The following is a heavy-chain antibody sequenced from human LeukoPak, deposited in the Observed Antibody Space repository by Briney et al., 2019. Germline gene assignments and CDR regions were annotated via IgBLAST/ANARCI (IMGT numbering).Heavy chain of an antibody. J-gene: IGHJ4*02. CDR1: VSSINAVNY. V-gene: IGHV4-38-2*02. D-gene: IGHD6-13*01. Sequence: PSETLSFTCTFSVSSINAVNYWGWTRQPPGKGLDWLASICTSGFISYNPSLKSGVTISVDTSKNQFSLKLTSVTAADTAVYYCARGLGRQQLVSPFDYWGQGTLVTVSS. CDR2: ICTSGFI. CDR3: ARGLGRQQLVSPFDY.